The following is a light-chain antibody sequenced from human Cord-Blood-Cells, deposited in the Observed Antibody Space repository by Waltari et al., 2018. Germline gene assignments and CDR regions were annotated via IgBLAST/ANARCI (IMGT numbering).Light chain of an antibody. Sequence: QSVLTQPPSASGNPGQRVTISCSGSSSNIGSNTVNWYQQLPVTAPKLLIYSNNQRPSGVPDRFSGSKSGTSASLAISGLQSEDEADYYCAAWDDSLNGPVFGGGTKLTVL. CDR2: SNN. CDR1: SSNIGSNT. V-gene: IGLV1-44*01. CDR3: AAWDDSLNGPV. J-gene: IGLJ3*02.